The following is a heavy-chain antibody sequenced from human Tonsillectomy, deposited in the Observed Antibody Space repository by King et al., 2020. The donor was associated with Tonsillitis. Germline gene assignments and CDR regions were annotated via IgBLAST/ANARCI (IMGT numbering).Heavy chain of an antibody. V-gene: IGHV4-59*01. D-gene: IGHD1-20*01. CDR1: GGSISSYY. Sequence: VQLQESGPGLVKPSETLSLTCTVSGGSISSYYWSWIRQPPGKGLEGLGYIYYSGSTNYNPSLTSRVTISVDTSKNQFSLKLSSVTTADTAGYYCARGARYNWNYYYYYMDVWDKGTAVTVSS. CDR2: IYYSGST. CDR3: ARGARYNWNYYYYYMDV. J-gene: IGHJ6*03.